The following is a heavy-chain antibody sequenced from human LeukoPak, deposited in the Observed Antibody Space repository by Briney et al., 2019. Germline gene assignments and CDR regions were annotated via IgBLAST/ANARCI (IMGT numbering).Heavy chain of an antibody. CDR2: INPSGGST. V-gene: IGHV1-46*01. J-gene: IGHJ4*02. D-gene: IGHD3-16*02. CDR3: ARDHRTGFDYVWGSYLGY. CDR1: GYTFTSYY. Sequence: ASVKVSCKASGYTFTSYYMHWVRQAPEQGLEWMGIINPSGGSTSYAQKFQGRVTMTRDTSTSTVYMELSSLRSEDTAVYYCARDHRTGFDYVWGSYLGYWGQGTLVTVSS.